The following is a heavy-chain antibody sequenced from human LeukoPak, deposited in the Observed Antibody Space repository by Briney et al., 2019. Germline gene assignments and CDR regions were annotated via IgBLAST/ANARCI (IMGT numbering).Heavy chain of an antibody. CDR3: ARRDGYNYVDY. CDR2: MNPNSGNT. D-gene: IGHD5-24*01. CDR1: GYTFTSFD. V-gene: IGHV1-8*03. Sequence: ASVKVSCKASGYTFTSFDINWVRQATGQGLEWMGWMNPNSGNTGYAQKFQGRVTITRNTSISTAYMELSSLRSEDTAVYYCARRDGYNYVDYWGQGTLVTVSS. J-gene: IGHJ4*02.